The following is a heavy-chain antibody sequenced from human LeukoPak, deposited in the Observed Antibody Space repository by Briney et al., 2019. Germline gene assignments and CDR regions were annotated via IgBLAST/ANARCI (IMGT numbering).Heavy chain of an antibody. CDR2: IDPSDSYT. V-gene: IGHV5-10-1*01. Sequence: GEYLKISCKGSGYSFTSYWSSWVRQMPGKGLEWMGRIDPSDSYTNYSPSFQGHVTISADKSISTAYLQWSSLKASDTAMYYCARTRHYYCMDVWGQGTTVIVSS. CDR1: GYSFTSYW. CDR3: ARTRHYYCMDV. J-gene: IGHJ6*02.